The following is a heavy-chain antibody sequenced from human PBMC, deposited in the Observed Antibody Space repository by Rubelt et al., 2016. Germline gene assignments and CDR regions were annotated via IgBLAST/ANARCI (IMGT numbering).Heavy chain of an antibody. Sequence: QVQLQESGPGLVKPSETLSLTCTVSGGSISSYYWSWIRQPPGKGLEWIGYIYYSGSTNYNPPLKGRATRSVATSKNQFVMKRSAVTAADTAVYYCARQEAAVAVAGFDPWGQGTLVTVSS. V-gene: IGHV4-59*08. D-gene: IGHD6-19*01. CDR3: ARQEAAVAVAGFDP. CDR1: GGSISSYY. CDR2: IYYSGST. J-gene: IGHJ5*02.